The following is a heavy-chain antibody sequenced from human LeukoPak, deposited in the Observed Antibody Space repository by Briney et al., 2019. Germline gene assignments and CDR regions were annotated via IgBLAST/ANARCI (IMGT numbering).Heavy chain of an antibody. V-gene: IGHV4-61*02. J-gene: IGHJ6*03. Sequence: PSETLSLTCTVSGGSISSGSYYWSWIRQPAGKGLEWIGRIYTSGSTNYNPSLKSRVTISVDTSKNQFSLKLSSVTAADTAVYYCARDERRVVTRVGGYYYYYMDVWGKGTTVTVSS. D-gene: IGHD4-23*01. CDR1: GGSISSGSYY. CDR2: IYTSGST. CDR3: ARDERRVVTRVGGYYYYYMDV.